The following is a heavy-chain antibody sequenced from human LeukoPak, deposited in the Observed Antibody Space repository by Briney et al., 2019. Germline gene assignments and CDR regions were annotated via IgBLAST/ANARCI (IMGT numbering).Heavy chain of an antibody. CDR3: ARGKYPDNDDYMDV. CDR2: INWNSDSI. V-gene: IGHV3-9*01. CDR1: GFTFDDYA. J-gene: IGHJ6*03. D-gene: IGHD1-1*01. Sequence: GGSLRLSCAVSGFTFDDYAMHWVRQVPGKGLEWVSGINWNSDSIGYADSVKGRFTVSRDNAKNSLYLQMNSLRAEDTALYYCARGKYPDNDDYMDVWGKGTTVIVSS.